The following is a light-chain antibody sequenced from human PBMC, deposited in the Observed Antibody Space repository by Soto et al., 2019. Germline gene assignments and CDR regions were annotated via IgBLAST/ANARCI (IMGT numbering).Light chain of an antibody. V-gene: IGKV1-5*01. CDR2: DAP. J-gene: IGKJ1*01. CDR1: HYISIG. CDR3: RHYKRFPWT. Sequence: DIQMTQSPSTLYASVGDRVSFTCRASHYISIGLAWYQQRPGKAPSLLITDAPKLESGVPPRFNGSRSETEFTLTIRHLQPVDFAAYYCRHYKRFPWTCGLGPKVELK.